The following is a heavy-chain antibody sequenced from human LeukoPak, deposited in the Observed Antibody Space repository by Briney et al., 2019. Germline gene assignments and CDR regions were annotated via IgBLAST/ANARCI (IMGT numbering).Heavy chain of an antibody. J-gene: IGHJ4*02. D-gene: IGHD3-22*01. Sequence: GGSLRLSCTASSFAFSTYAMTWVRQAPGKGLEWVSSITGSGAGTSYADSVKGRFTISRDNSKNTLYLQMNSLRAEDTAVYYCAKRTDYYDSSGYFDYWGQGTLVTVSS. CDR2: ITGSGAGT. CDR1: SFAFSTYA. CDR3: AKRTDYYDSSGYFDY. V-gene: IGHV3-23*01.